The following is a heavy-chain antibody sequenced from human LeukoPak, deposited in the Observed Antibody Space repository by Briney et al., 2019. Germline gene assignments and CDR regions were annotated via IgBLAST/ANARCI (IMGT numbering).Heavy chain of an antibody. D-gene: IGHD5-12*01. J-gene: IGHJ4*02. CDR1: GGSFSGYY. V-gene: IGHV4-34*01. Sequence: PSETLSLTCAVYGGSFSGYYWSWIRQPPGKGLERIGEISHSGSTNYNPSLKSRVTISVDTSKNQFSLKLSSVTAADTAVYYCAAQYSGYVRLDYWGQGTLVTVSS. CDR3: AAQYSGYVRLDY. CDR2: ISHSGST.